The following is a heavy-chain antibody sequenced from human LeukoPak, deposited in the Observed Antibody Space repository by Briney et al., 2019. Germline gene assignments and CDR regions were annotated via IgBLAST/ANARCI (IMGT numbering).Heavy chain of an antibody. CDR3: ATPPTVTRNY. J-gene: IGHJ4*02. Sequence: SETLSLTCTVSGGSISNYFWSWIRQPAGKGLEWIGRFYNTGDTSYNPSLKSRVTMSVDTSRNQFSLNLNSVAAADTAVYYCATPPTVTRNYWGQGTLVTVSS. CDR1: GGSISNYF. CDR2: FYNTGDT. V-gene: IGHV4-4*07. D-gene: IGHD4-17*01.